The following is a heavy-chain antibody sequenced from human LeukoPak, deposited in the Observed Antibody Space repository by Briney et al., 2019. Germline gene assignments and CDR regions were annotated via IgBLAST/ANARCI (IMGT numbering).Heavy chain of an antibody. J-gene: IGHJ4*02. D-gene: IGHD3/OR15-3a*01. CDR1: GYNFADHY. Sequence: ASVKVSCQASGYNFADHYVHWVRQAPGQGLEWMGWINPKSGGIDYAQKFQGRVAMTSDTSIRTGYMELNNLTSYDTAVYYCARVDNRDWYYFDYWGQGSLVTVSS. CDR2: INPKSGGI. CDR3: ARVDNRDWYYFDY. V-gene: IGHV1-2*02.